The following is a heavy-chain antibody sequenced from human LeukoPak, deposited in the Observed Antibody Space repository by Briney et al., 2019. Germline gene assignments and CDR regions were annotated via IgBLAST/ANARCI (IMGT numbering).Heavy chain of an antibody. CDR1: GFTFSSYA. CDR3: ARAPGLLWFGESGEAFDI. Sequence: GGSLRLSCAASGFTFSSYAMHWVRQAPGKGLEWVAVIAYDGSNKYYADSVKGRFTISRDNSKNTLSLQMNSLRAEDTAVYYCARAPGLLWFGESGEAFDIWGQGTMVTVSS. J-gene: IGHJ3*02. CDR2: IAYDGSNK. D-gene: IGHD3-10*01. V-gene: IGHV3-30*04.